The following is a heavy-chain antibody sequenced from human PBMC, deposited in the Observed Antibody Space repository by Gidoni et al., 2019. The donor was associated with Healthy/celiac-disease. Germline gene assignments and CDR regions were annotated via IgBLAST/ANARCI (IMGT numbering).Heavy chain of an antibody. D-gene: IGHD3-22*01. CDR2: TYYRSKWYN. J-gene: IGHJ3*02. CDR3: ARGTYYYDSSGYVSAFDI. Sequence: QVQLQQSGPGLVQPSQTLSLTCAISGDSVSSNRADLNWIRQSPSRGLEWLGRTYYRSKWYNDYAVSVKSRITINPDTSKNQFSLQLNSVTPEDTAVYYCARGTYYYDSSGYVSAFDIWGQGTMVTVSS. V-gene: IGHV6-1*01. CDR1: GDSVSSNRAD.